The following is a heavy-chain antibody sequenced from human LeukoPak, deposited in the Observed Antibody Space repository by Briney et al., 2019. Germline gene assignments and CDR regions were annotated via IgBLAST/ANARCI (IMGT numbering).Heavy chain of an antibody. CDR3: ARQIWELLQPGMWAFDI. J-gene: IGHJ3*02. CDR1: GGSISSSSYY. V-gene: IGHV4-39*01. CDR2: IYYSGST. Sequence: PSETLSLTCTVSGGSISSSSYYWGWIRQPPGKGLEWIGNIYYSGSTYYNPSLKSRVTISVDTSKNQFSLKLSSVTAADTAVYYCARQIWELLQPGMWAFDIWGQGTMVTVSS. D-gene: IGHD1-26*01.